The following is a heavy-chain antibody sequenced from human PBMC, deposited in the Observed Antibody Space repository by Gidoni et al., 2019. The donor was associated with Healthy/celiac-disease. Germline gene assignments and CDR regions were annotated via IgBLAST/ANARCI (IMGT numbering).Heavy chain of an antibody. J-gene: IGHJ4*02. CDR3: AREHGLAVAGTGYIDPADY. D-gene: IGHD6-19*01. CDR1: GFTFSSYG. V-gene: IGHV3-33*01. Sequence: QVQLVESGGGVVQHGRSLRLSCAASGFTFSSYGMHWARQAPGKGLEWVAVIWYDGSNKYYADSVKGRFTISRDNSKNTLYLQMNSLRAEDTAVYYCAREHGLAVAGTGYIDPADYWGQGTLVTVSS. CDR2: IWYDGSNK.